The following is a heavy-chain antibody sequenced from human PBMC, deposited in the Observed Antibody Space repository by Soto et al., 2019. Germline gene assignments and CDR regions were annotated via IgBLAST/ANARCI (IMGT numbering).Heavy chain of an antibody. V-gene: IGHV4-34*01. D-gene: IGHD3-10*01. CDR1: GGSFSGYY. CDR3: ARGATMVRGVIKPPYFDY. CDR2: INHSGST. J-gene: IGHJ4*02. Sequence: PSLTCAVYGGSFSGYYWSWIRQPPGKGLEWIGEINHSGSTNYNPSLKSRVTISVDTSKNQFSLKLSSVTAADTAVYYCARGATMVRGVIKPPYFDYWGQGTLVTVSS.